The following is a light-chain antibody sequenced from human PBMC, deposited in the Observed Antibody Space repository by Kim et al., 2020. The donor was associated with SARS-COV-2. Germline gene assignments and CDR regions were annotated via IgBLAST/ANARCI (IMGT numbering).Light chain of an antibody. CDR3: QQRYSTLYT. Sequence: DIQMTQSPSSLSASVGDRVTITCRASQSISSYLNWYQQKPGKAPKLLIYAASSLQSGVPSRFSGRASGTDFPLPISSLQPEDFATYYCQQRYSTLYTFGQGTKLEI. CDR2: AAS. J-gene: IGKJ2*01. V-gene: IGKV1-39*01. CDR1: QSISSY.